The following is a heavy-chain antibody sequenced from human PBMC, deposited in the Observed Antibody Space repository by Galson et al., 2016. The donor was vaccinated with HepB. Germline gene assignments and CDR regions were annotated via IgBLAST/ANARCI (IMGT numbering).Heavy chain of an antibody. CDR2: INTVAEDT. D-gene: IGHD5-18*01. J-gene: IGHJ4*02. Sequence: SLRLSCAASGFSFINAPMAWFRQGPGKGLEWVSTINTVAEDTHYADSVKGRFTISRDNSKTTLYLQMNSLRVEDTAVYYCAKISVQYSYHYWGFDYWGQGTLVTVSS. CDR1: GFSFINAP. V-gene: IGHV3-23*01. CDR3: AKISVQYSYHYWGFDY.